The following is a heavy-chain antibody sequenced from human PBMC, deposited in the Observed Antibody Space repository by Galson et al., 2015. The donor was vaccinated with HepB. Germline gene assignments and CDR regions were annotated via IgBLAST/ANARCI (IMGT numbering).Heavy chain of an antibody. J-gene: IGHJ3*02. CDR3: AKVNRGDYGDYSHAFDI. CDR2: ISWNSGSV. CDR1: GFTFDDYA. Sequence: SLRLSCAASGFTFDDYAMHWVRQAPGKGLEWVSGISWNSGSVGYADSVKGRFTISRDNAKNSLYLQMNSLRAEDTALYYCAKVNRGDYGDYSHAFDIWGQGTMVTVSS. D-gene: IGHD4-17*01. V-gene: IGHV3-9*01.